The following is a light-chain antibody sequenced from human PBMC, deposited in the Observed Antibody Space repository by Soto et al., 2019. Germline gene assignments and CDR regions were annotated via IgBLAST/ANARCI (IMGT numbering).Light chain of an antibody. J-gene: IGKJ4*01. CDR1: QTVSNN. V-gene: IGKV3-15*01. Sequence: ERVMTQSPVTLSVSPGEKATLSCRASQTVSNNLAWYQQKAGQAPRLLIYFTTTRATGIPARFSGSGSGTEFTLTISTLQSEDFAVYYCQQYNEWPLTFGGGTKVETK. CDR2: FTT. CDR3: QQYNEWPLT.